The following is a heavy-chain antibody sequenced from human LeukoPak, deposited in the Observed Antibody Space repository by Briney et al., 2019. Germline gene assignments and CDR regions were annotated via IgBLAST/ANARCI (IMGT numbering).Heavy chain of an antibody. CDR3: ASQGTIFAYFYI. CDR2: ISSSGSTI. D-gene: IGHD3-3*01. V-gene: IGHV3-11*01. J-gene: IGHJ3*02. CDR1: GFTFSDYY. Sequence: GGSLRLSCAASGFTFSDYYMSWIRQAPGKGLEWVSYISSSGSTIYYADSVNVRFTISRDNSKNSLYLQINSLRAEDSAVYYCASQGTIFAYFYIWGQGTMVTFSS.